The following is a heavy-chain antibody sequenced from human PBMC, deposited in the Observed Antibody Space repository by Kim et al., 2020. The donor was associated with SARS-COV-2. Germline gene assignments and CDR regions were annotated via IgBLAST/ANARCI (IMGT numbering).Heavy chain of an antibody. CDR3: ARPSYYYDKSESPVAWFDS. Sequence: SETLSLTCIVSGGSITTSSRYWGWIRQPPGKGLEWIGSIYYSGTTYYNPSLHCRVTISVDTSKNQFFLKLTSVTAADTAIYYCARPSYYYDKSESPVAWFDSWGQGTLVTVSS. CDR2: IYYSGTT. V-gene: IGHV4-39*01. CDR1: GGSITTSSRY. D-gene: IGHD3-22*01. J-gene: IGHJ5*01.